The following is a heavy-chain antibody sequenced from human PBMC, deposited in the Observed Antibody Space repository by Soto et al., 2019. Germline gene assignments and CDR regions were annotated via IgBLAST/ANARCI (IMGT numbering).Heavy chain of an antibody. CDR3: AETVVAAPNYYYYYGMDV. CDR2: IIPILGTA. Sequence: QVQLVQSGAEVKKPGSSVKVSCKASGGTFSSYAISWVRQAPGQGLEWMGGIIPILGTANYAQKFQGRVTITADESTSTAYMELSSLRSEDTAVYYCAETVVAAPNYYYYYGMDVWGQGTTVTVSS. J-gene: IGHJ6*02. CDR1: GGTFSSYA. D-gene: IGHD2-15*01. V-gene: IGHV1-69*01.